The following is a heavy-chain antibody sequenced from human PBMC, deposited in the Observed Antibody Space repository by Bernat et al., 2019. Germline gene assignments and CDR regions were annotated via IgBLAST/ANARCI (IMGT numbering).Heavy chain of an antibody. V-gene: IGHV3-33*06. Sequence: VQLVESGGGLVQPGGSLRLSCAASGFTFSSYSMHWVRQAPGKGLEWVAVIWYDGSNKYYADSVKGRFTISRDNSKNTLYLQMNSLRAEDTAVYYCAKGTEAYDFWSGFPTGRLDYWGQGTRPTVSS. CDR3: AKGTEAYDFWSGFPTGRLDY. J-gene: IGHJ4*02. CDR2: IWYDGSNK. D-gene: IGHD3-3*01. CDR1: GFTFSSYS.